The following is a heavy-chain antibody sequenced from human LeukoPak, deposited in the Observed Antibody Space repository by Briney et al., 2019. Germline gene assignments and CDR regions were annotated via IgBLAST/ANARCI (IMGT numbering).Heavy chain of an antibody. D-gene: IGHD3-22*01. CDR1: GFTFSSYS. V-gene: IGHV4-39*07. CDR3: ARAYYDSSGYYFKYRGFYYFDY. J-gene: IGHJ4*02. CDR2: IYYSGST. Sequence: PGGSLRLSCAASGFTFSSYSMNWVRQPPGKGLEWIGSIYYSGSTYYNPSLKSRVTISVDTSKNQFSLKLSSVTAADTAVYYCARAYYDSSGYYFKYRGFYYFDYWGQGTLVTVSS.